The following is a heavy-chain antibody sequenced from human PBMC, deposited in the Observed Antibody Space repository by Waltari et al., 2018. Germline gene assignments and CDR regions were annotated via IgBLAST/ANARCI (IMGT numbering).Heavy chain of an antibody. CDR1: GGSFSGYY. Sequence: QVQLQQWGAGLLKPSETLSLTCAVYGGSFSGYYWSWIRQPPGKGLEWIGEINHSGSTNYNPYLKSRVTISVDTSKNQFSLKLSSVTAADTAVYYCARGKRYCSSTSCYVGWFDPWGQGTLVTVSS. D-gene: IGHD2-2*01. CDR3: ARGKRYCSSTSCYVGWFDP. V-gene: IGHV4-34*01. J-gene: IGHJ5*02. CDR2: INHSGST.